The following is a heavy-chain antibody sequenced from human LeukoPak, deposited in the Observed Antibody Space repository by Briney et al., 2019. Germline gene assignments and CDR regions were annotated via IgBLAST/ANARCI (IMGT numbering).Heavy chain of an antibody. Sequence: GGSLRLSCAASGFTFSSYAMHWVRQAPGKGLEFVSAISNNGGSTYYANSVKGRFTISRDNSKNTLYLQMNSLRAEDTAVYYCAKAGPRKDYEVDYWGQGTLVTVSS. V-gene: IGHV3-64*01. CDR3: AKAGPRKDYEVDY. CDR1: GFTFSSYA. D-gene: IGHD4-17*01. CDR2: ISNNGGST. J-gene: IGHJ4*02.